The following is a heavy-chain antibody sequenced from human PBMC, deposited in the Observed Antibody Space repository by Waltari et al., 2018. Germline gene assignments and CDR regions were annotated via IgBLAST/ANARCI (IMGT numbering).Heavy chain of an antibody. CDR2: FDPEDGET. Sequence: QVQLVQSGAEVKKPGASVKVSCKVSGYTLTELSMHWVRPAPGKGLEWMGGFDPEDGETIYAQKFQGRVTMTEDTSTDTAYMELSSLRSEDTAVYYCATIYCSGGSCRNYFDYWGQGTLVTVSS. D-gene: IGHD2-15*01. CDR3: ATIYCSGGSCRNYFDY. V-gene: IGHV1-24*01. CDR1: GYTLTELS. J-gene: IGHJ4*02.